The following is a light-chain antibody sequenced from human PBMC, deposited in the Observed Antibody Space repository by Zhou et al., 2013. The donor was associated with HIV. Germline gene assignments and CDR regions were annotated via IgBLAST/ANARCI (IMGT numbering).Light chain of an antibody. V-gene: IGKV1-5*03. Sequence: DIHMTQSPSTLSASVGDRVTIACRASQSINNWLAWYQQRPGKAPKLLIYKASTLQDGVPLRFSGSRSGADFTLTISSLQPDDFAAFYCQQYHIYPVTFGPGTRLQI. CDR2: KAS. CDR3: QQYHIYPVT. J-gene: IGKJ5*01. CDR1: QSINNW.